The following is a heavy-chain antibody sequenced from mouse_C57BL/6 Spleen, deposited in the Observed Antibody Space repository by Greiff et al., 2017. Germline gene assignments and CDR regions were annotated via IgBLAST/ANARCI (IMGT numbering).Heavy chain of an antibody. Sequence: QVQLQQSGPELVKPGASVKISCKASGYAFSSSWMNWVKQRPGKGLEWIGRIYPGDGDTNYNGKFKGKATLTADKSSSTAYMQLSSLTSEDSAVYCGARDYGSSFFYAMDYWGQGTSVTVSS. CDR3: ARDYGSSFFYAMDY. D-gene: IGHD1-1*01. CDR2: IYPGDGDT. CDR1: GYAFSSSW. J-gene: IGHJ4*01. V-gene: IGHV1-82*01.